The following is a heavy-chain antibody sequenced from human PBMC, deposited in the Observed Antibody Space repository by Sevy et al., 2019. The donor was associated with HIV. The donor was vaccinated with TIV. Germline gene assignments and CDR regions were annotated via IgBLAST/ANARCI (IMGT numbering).Heavy chain of an antibody. J-gene: IGHJ3*02. CDR3: AKGDEPATDYADYVPNGFDI. CDR1: GFTFSSYG. D-gene: IGHD4-17*01. CDR2: ISGPGALT. V-gene: IGHV3-23*01. Sequence: GGSLRLSCAASGFTFSSYGMSWVRQAPGKGLEWVSSISGPGALTYYADSVKGRFTISRDNSKNTLFLQMNSLRAEDTALYFCAKGDEPATDYADYVPNGFDIWGQGTMVTVSS.